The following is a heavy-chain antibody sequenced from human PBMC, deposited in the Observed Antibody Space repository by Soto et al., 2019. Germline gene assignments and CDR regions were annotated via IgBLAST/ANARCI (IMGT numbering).Heavy chain of an antibody. CDR3: ATDSSGMTFNY. J-gene: IGHJ4*02. CDR2: IIPIFGTA. V-gene: IGHV1-69*06. CDR1: GGTFSSYA. Sequence: SVKVSCKASGGTFSSYAISWVRQAPGQGLEWMGGIIPIFGTANYAQKFQGRVTITADKSTSTAYMELSSLRSEDTAVYYCATDSSGMTFNYWGQGTLGTVSS. D-gene: IGHD3-22*01.